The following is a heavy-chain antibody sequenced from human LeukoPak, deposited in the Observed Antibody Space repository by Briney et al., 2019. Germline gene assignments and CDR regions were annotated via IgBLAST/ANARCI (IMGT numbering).Heavy chain of an antibody. CDR3: ARNQGDPGIAAAGFFDY. CDR1: GFTFETYA. V-gene: IGHV3-30-3*01. D-gene: IGHD6-13*01. J-gene: IGHJ4*02. Sequence: GGSLRLSCAASGFTFETYAIHWVRQAPGKGLEWVAAMSYDGINKHYADSVMGRFTISRDNSKNTLYLQMNSLRPEDTALYYCARNQGDPGIAAAGFFDYWGQGTLVTVSS. CDR2: MSYDGINK.